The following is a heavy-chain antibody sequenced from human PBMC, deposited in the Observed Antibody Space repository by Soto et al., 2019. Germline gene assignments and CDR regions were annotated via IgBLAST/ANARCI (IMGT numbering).Heavy chain of an antibody. CDR2: ISWNSDSL. D-gene: IGHD3-9*01. Sequence: GGSLRLSCAASGFTFDDYAMHWVRQAPGKGLEWVSGISWNSDSLGYADSVKGRFTISRDNAKNSLYLQMNSLRAEDTALYYCVRGGLVYHSSGFDIWGQGTMVTVSS. J-gene: IGHJ3*02. CDR3: VRGGLVYHSSGFDI. CDR1: GFTFDDYA. V-gene: IGHV3-9*01.